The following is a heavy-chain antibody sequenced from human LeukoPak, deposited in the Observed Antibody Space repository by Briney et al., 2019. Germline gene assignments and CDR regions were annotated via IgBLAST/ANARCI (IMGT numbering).Heavy chain of an antibody. J-gene: IGHJ4*02. CDR2: ISWNSGSI. CDR1: GFTFDDYA. D-gene: IGHD3-9*01. Sequence: AGGSLRLSCAASGFTFDDYAMHWVRQAPGKGLEWVSGISWNSGSIGYADSVKGRFTISRDNAKNSLYLQMNSLRAEDTALYYCAKAQEDVFDWLPLDWGQGTLVTVSS. V-gene: IGHV3-9*01. CDR3: AKAQEDVFDWLPLD.